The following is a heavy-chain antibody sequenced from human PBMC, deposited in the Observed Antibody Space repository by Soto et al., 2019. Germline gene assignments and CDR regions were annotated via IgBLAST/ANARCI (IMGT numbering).Heavy chain of an antibody. J-gene: IGHJ6*02. Sequence: GGSLRLSCAASGFTFSSYGMHWVRQAPGKGLEWVAVIWYDGSNKYYADSVKGRFTISRDNSKNTLYLQMNSLRAEDTAVYYCAREHAEWELLDDLLYGMDVWGQGTTVTVSS. CDR3: AREHAEWELLDDLLYGMDV. V-gene: IGHV3-33*01. CDR1: GFTFSSYG. D-gene: IGHD1-26*01. CDR2: IWYDGSNK.